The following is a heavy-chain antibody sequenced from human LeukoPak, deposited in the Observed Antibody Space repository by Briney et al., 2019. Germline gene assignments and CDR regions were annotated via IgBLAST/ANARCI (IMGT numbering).Heavy chain of an antibody. CDR1: GSTLSDLS. V-gene: IGHV1-24*01. J-gene: IGHJ2*01. D-gene: IGHD2-21*02. CDR3: VTDRARLFWYFDL. Sequence: ASLKVSCKVSGSTLSDLSIHWVRQAPRKGLEYVGGSDPEDGETFHAQNFQGRVTMTEDTSIDTAYMELSSLRSEDTAVYYCVTDRARLFWYFDLWGRGTLVTVSS. CDR2: SDPEDGET.